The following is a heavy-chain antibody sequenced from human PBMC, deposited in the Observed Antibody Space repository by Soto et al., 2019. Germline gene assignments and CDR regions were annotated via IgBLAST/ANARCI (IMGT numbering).Heavy chain of an antibody. D-gene: IGHD3-10*01. Sequence: SETLSLTCAVYGGSFSCYYWSWIRQPPGKGLEWIGEINHSGSTNYNPSLKSRVTISADTSRNQFSLKLSSVTAADTAVYYCARGRGDYYFDYWGQGTLVTVSS. CDR2: INHSGST. J-gene: IGHJ4*02. V-gene: IGHV4-34*01. CDR3: ARGRGDYYFDY. CDR1: GGSFSCYY.